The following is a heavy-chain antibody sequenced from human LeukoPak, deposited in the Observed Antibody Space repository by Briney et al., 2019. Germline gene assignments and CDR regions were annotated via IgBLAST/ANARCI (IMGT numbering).Heavy chain of an antibody. J-gene: IGHJ6*03. V-gene: IGHV4-34*01. Sequence: SETLSLTCAVYGGAFSDYYWSWIRQPPGKGLEWIGEINHSGSTNYNPSLKSRVTISVDTSKNQFSLKLSSVTAADTAVYCCARENGFGIVVPAASGYVDVWGKGTTVTVSS. D-gene: IGHD2-2*01. CDR1: GGAFSDYY. CDR3: ARENGFGIVVPAASGYVDV. CDR2: INHSGST.